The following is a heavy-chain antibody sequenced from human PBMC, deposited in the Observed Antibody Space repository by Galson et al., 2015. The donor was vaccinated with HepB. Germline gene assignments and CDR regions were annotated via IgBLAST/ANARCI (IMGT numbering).Heavy chain of an antibody. CDR2: IYGGGST. CDR3: ATGLGYSSGWYFHH. D-gene: IGHD6-19*01. V-gene: IGHV3-53*01. CDR1: GFTVSGNY. Sequence: SLRLSCAASGFTVSGNYMTWVRQAPGKGLECVSIIYGGGSTYHADSVKGRFTISRDNSTNQLYLQMNSLRAEDTALYYCATGLGYSSGWYFHHWGQGTLLTVSS. J-gene: IGHJ1*01.